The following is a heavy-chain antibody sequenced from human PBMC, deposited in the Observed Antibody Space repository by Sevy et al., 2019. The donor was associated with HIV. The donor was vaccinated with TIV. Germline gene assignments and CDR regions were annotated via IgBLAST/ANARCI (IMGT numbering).Heavy chain of an antibody. CDR1: GFTFNDYK. V-gene: IGHV3-11*01. CDR2: ISTSTSTTTI. J-gene: IGHJ5*02. CDR3: ARAAGWFDA. Sequence: GGSLRFSCAASGFTFNDYKLSWIRQAPGKGLEWVSYISTSTSTTTIYYADSVKGRFTISRDNAKNSIYLQMNSLRVDDTAVYYCARAAGWFDAWGQGTLVTVSS.